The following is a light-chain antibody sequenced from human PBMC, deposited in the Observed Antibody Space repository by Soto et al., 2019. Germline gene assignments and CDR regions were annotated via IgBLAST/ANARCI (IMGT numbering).Light chain of an antibody. V-gene: IGKV3-20*01. CDR1: QSVTSNY. CDR2: GAS. CDR3: QHYVTSLTT. Sequence: EIVLTQSPCTLSLSPVERGTLSCGASQSVTSNYLAWYQQKPGQAPRLLIFGASIRVKGIPDRFIGSGSGTDFTLTISRLEPEDFAVYYCQHYVTSLTTFGQGTKVDIK. J-gene: IGKJ1*01.